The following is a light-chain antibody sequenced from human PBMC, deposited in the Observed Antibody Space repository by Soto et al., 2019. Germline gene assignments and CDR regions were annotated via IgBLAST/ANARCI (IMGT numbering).Light chain of an antibody. CDR1: QSIISNF. CDR2: DSS. CDR3: QQSFHSPRT. J-gene: IGKJ2*01. Sequence: ETVLTQSPGTLSLSPGETASVSCWASQSIISNFLAWYQQRRGQPPRLLIYDSSMRASGIPARFTGSGSGTDFTLTISRVEPEDSAVSYCQQSFHSPRTFGQGTRMEI. V-gene: IGKV3-20*01.